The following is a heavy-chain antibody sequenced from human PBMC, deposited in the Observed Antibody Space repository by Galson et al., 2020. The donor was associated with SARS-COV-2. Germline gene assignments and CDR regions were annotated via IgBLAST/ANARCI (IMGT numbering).Heavy chain of an antibody. Sequence: ETSETLSLTCTVSGGSISSSSYYWGWIRQPPGKGLEWIGSIYYSWSTYYNPSLKSRVTISVDTSKNQFSLKLSSVTAADTAVYYCARHRRGYSYDDLDYWGQGTLVTVSS. V-gene: IGHV4-39*01. CDR3: ARHRRGYSYDDLDY. CDR2: IYYSWST. J-gene: IGHJ4*02. CDR1: GGSISSSSYY. D-gene: IGHD5-18*01.